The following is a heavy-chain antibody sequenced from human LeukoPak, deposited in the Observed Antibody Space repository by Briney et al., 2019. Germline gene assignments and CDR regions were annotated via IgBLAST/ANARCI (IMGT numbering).Heavy chain of an antibody. CDR1: GGTFSSYT. Sequence: ASVKVSCKASGGTFSSYTISWVRQAPGQGLEWMGRIIPILGIANYAQKFQGRVTITADKSTSTAYMELSGLRSEDTAVYYCAREVFRIAVAGANWFDPWGQGTLVTVSS. D-gene: IGHD6-19*01. V-gene: IGHV1-69*04. CDR2: IIPILGIA. CDR3: AREVFRIAVAGANWFDP. J-gene: IGHJ5*02.